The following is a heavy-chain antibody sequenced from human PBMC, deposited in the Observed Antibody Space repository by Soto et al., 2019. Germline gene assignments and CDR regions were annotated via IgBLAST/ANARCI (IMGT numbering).Heavy chain of an antibody. Sequence: PSETLSLTCTVSGGSISSRDCYWSVSRHPPGKGLELGGNIYYSGSTYYNPSHRSGAIMLVNTSQNQFSLQLSSLTAADTAVYFWARGDVFSECFDYWGQGDLGHVSS. CDR3: ARGDVFSECFDY. CDR2: IYYSGST. V-gene: IGHV4-30-4*01. J-gene: IGHJ4*02. D-gene: IGHD3-16*01. CDR1: GGSISSRDCY.